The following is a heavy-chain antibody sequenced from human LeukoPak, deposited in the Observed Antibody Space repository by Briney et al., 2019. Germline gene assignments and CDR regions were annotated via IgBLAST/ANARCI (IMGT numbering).Heavy chain of an antibody. J-gene: IGHJ1*01. CDR1: GFTFSSYG. CDR3: AKSPRVIDIAEYFQH. Sequence: GGSLRLSCAASGFTFSSYGMHWVRQAPGKGLEWVAVISYDGSNKYYADSVKGRFTISRDNSKNMLYLQMNSLRAEDTAVYYCAKSPRVIDIAEYFQHWGQGTLVTVSS. D-gene: IGHD2-21*01. V-gene: IGHV3-30*18. CDR2: ISYDGSNK.